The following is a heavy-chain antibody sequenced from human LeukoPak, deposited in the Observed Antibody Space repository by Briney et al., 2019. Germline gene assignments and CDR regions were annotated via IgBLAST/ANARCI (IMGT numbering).Heavy chain of an antibody. CDR3: ARDLHSYGY. V-gene: IGHV3-48*01. D-gene: IGHD5-18*01. Sequence: GGSLRLSCAASGFIFSSHAMSWVRQAPGKGLEWVSYISSSSSTIYYADSVKGRFTISRDNAKNSLYLQMNSLRAEDTAVYYCARDLHSYGYWGQGTLVTVSS. CDR1: GFIFSSHA. J-gene: IGHJ4*02. CDR2: ISSSSSTI.